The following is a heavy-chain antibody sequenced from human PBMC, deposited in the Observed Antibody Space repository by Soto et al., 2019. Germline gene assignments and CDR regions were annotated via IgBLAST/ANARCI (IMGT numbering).Heavy chain of an antibody. CDR1: GYTFTSYY. J-gene: IGHJ6*02. D-gene: IGHD5-18*01. V-gene: IGHV1-46*01. Sequence: ASVKVSCKASGYTFTSYYMHWVRQAPGQGLEWMGIINPSGGSTSYAQKFQGRVTMTRDTSTSTVYMELSSLRSEDTAVYYCARDLDTAMVPPGYYYGMAVGGQGTTVTVSS. CDR3: ARDLDTAMVPPGYYYGMAV. CDR2: INPSGGST.